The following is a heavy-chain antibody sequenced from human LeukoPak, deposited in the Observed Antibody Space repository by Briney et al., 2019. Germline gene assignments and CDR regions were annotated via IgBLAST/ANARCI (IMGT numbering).Heavy chain of an antibody. J-gene: IGHJ6*03. D-gene: IGHD5-12*01. V-gene: IGHV3-23*01. Sequence: PGGSLRLSCAASGFTFSSYAMSWVRQAPGKGLEWVSAISGSGGSTYYADSVKGRFTISRDNSKNTLYLQMNSLRAEDTAVYYCAKPPYDYIGSFYYMDVWGKGTTVTVSS. CDR2: ISGSGGST. CDR1: GFTFSSYA. CDR3: AKPPYDYIGSFYYMDV.